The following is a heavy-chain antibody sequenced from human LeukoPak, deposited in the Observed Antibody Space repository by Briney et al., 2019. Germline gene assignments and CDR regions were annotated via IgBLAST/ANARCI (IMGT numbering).Heavy chain of an antibody. J-gene: IGHJ6*03. CDR1: GFTFSSNY. D-gene: IGHD4-11*01. CDR3: ARTTSSYYYYMDV. CDR2: IYSGGST. Sequence: GGSLRLSCAASGFTFSSNYMSWVRQAPGKGLEWVSVIYSGGSTYYADSVEGRFTISRDNSKNTLYLQMNSLRAEDTAVYYCARTTSSYYYYMDVWGKGTTVTVSS. V-gene: IGHV3-66*02.